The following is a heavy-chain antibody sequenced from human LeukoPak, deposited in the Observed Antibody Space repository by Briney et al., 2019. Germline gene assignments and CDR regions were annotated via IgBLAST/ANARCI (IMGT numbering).Heavy chain of an antibody. CDR2: FDPEDGET. CDR1: GCTLTELS. Sequence: GASVKVSCKVSGCTLTELSMHWVRQAPGKGLEWMGGFDPEDGETIYAQKFQGRVTMTEDTSTDTAYMELSSLRSEDTAVYYCATDFGEAMVRGVITPGAFDYWGQGTLVTVSS. D-gene: IGHD3-10*01. J-gene: IGHJ4*02. V-gene: IGHV1-24*01. CDR3: ATDFGEAMVRGVITPGAFDY.